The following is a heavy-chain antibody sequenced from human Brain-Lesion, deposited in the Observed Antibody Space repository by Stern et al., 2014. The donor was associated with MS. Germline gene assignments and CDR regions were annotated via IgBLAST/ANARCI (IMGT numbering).Heavy chain of an antibody. CDR1: GYRVTSNW. Sequence: EDQLVESGAEVKKPGESLKISCKGSGYRVTSNWIGWVRQMPGKGLEWMGIIWPGDSDTRYSPSFQGQVPISADKSISTAYLQWSSLQASDTAMYYCARRGDSSSSGFDYWGQGTLVIVSS. CDR3: ARRGDSSSSGFDY. J-gene: IGHJ4*02. D-gene: IGHD6-6*01. V-gene: IGHV5-51*01. CDR2: IWPGDSDT.